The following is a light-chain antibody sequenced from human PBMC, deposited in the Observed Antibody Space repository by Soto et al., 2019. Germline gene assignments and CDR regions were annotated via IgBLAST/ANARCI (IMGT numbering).Light chain of an antibody. J-gene: IGLJ1*01. CDR3: SSYTSSSTRV. CDR1: SSDVGGYNY. V-gene: IGLV2-14*01. Sequence: QSVLTQPASVSGSPGQSITMSCTGTSSDVGGYNYVSWYQQHPGKAPKLIIYEVSKRPSGVSNRFSGSKSGNTASLTISGLQAEDEADYYCSSYTSSSTRVFGTGTKLTVL. CDR2: EVS.